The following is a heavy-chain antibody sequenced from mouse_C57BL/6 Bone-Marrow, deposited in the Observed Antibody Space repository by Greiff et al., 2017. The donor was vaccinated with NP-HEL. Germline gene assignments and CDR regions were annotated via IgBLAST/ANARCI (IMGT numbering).Heavy chain of an antibody. D-gene: IGHD2-4*01. CDR1: GFTFSDYG. CDR3: ARGGLRRAMDY. J-gene: IGHJ4*01. Sequence: EVKLMESGGGLVQPGGSLKLSCAASGFTFSDYGMAWVRQAPRTGPEWVAFISNLAYSIYYADTVTGRFTISRENAKNTLYLEMSSLRSEDTAMYYCARGGLRRAMDYWGQGTSVTASS. V-gene: IGHV5-15*01. CDR2: ISNLAYSI.